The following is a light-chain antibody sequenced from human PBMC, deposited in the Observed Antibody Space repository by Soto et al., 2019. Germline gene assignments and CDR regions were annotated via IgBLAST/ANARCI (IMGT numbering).Light chain of an antibody. CDR2: EVA. V-gene: IGLV2-8*01. J-gene: IGLJ2*01. Sequence: QSALTQPPSASGSPGQSVTISCTGTSSDVGAYNYVSWYQQHPGKAPKLIIYEVAKRPSGVPDRFSGSKSDNTASLTVFGLQPEDEAEYYCSSCAGSNNFVIFGGGTKLTVL. CDR3: SSCAGSNNFVI. CDR1: SSDVGAYNY.